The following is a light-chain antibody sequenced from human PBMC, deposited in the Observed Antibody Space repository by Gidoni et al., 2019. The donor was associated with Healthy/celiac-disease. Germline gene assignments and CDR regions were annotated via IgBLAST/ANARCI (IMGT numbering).Light chain of an antibody. J-gene: IGKJ4*01. Sequence: EIVMTQPPATLSVSPGERATLSCRASQSVNSNLACYQQKPGQAPRLLIYGASTRATGIPARFSGSGSGTEFTLTISSLQSEDFAVYYCQQYNNWPPRTFGGGTKVEIK. CDR3: QQYNNWPPRT. CDR2: GAS. V-gene: IGKV3-15*01. CDR1: QSVNSN.